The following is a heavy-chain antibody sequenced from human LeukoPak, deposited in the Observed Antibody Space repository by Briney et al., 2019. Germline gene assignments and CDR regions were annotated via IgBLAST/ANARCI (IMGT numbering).Heavy chain of an antibody. CDR1: GGSISSYY. CDR2: IYYSGST. J-gene: IGHJ4*02. D-gene: IGHD3-9*01. V-gene: IGHV4-59*08. CDR3: ARSHQLFDWLLI. Sequence: SETLSLTCTVSGGSISSYYWSWIRQPPGKGLEWIGYIYYSGSTNYNPSLKSRVTISLDTSKNQFSLNLSSVTAADTAVYYCARSHQLFDWLLIWGQGTLVTVSS.